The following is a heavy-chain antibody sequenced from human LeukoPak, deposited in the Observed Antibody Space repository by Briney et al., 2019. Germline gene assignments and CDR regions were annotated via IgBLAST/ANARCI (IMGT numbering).Heavy chain of an antibody. J-gene: IGHJ4*02. Sequence: SETLSLTCTVSGYSINSDDYWGWIRQPPGKGLVWIGSFYHRGTYYNPSLKSRITILLDTSNNQFSLKLSSVTAADTAVYYCARASSTSWNTPFDYWGQGTLVTVSS. CDR1: GYSINSDDY. CDR2: FYHRGT. CDR3: ARASSTSWNTPFDY. V-gene: IGHV4-38-2*02. D-gene: IGHD2-2*01.